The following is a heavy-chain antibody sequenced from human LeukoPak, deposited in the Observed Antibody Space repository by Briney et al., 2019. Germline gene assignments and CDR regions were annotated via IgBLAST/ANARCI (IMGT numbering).Heavy chain of an antibody. CDR1: GFTVSSNY. Sequence: GGSLGLSCAASGFTVSSNYMSWVRQAPGKGLEWVSVIYSGGSTYYADSVKGRFTISRDNSKNTLYLQMNSLRAEDTAVYYCARSAIYGGSAPSYYWGQGTLVTVSS. J-gene: IGHJ4*02. V-gene: IGHV3-53*01. D-gene: IGHD4-23*01. CDR3: ARSAIYGGSAPSYY. CDR2: IYSGGST.